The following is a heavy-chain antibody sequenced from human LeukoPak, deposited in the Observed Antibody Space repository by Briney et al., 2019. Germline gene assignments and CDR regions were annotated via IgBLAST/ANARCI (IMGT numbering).Heavy chain of an antibody. J-gene: IGHJ4*02. CDR3: AREGPVSDDY. V-gene: IGHV1-69*04. D-gene: IGHD1-14*01. Sequence: ASVKVSCKASGGTFSSYTISWVRQAPGQGLEWMGRIIPILGIANYAQKFKGKVTITADKSTSTAYMELSSLRSEDTAVYYCAREGPVSDDYWGQGTLVTVSS. CDR1: GGTFSSYT. CDR2: IIPILGIA.